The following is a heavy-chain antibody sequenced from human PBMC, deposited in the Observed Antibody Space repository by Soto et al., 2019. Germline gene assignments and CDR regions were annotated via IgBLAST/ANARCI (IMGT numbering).Heavy chain of an antibody. Sequence: SETLSLTCAVSGGSISSSNWWSWVRQPPGKGLEWIGEIYHSGSTNYNPSLKSRVTISVDTSKNQFSLKLSSVTAADTAVYYSARLPQYSSSTTNWFDPWGQGTLVPVSS. CDR1: GGSISSSNW. CDR2: IYHSGST. J-gene: IGHJ5*02. CDR3: ARLPQYSSSTTNWFDP. V-gene: IGHV4-4*02. D-gene: IGHD6-6*01.